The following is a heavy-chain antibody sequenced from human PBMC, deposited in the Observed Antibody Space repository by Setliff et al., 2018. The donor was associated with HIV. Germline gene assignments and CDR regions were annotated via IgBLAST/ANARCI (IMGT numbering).Heavy chain of an antibody. J-gene: IGHJ4*02. CDR2: INHSRRT. Sequence: SETLSLTCAVYGGSFSGFYWNWIRQAPGKGLEWIGEINHSRRTKYNPSLKSRVTISVDTSKNQFSLKLSSVTAADTAVYYCARDRMPMASWVPDKWGQGTLVTVSS. D-gene: IGHD2-2*01. V-gene: IGHV4-34*01. CDR3: ARDRMPMASWVPDK. CDR1: GGSFSGFY.